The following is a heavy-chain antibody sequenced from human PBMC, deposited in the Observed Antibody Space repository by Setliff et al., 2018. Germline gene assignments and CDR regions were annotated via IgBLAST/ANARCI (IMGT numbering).Heavy chain of an antibody. CDR1: GGSIDSHY. D-gene: IGHD3-3*01. J-gene: IGHJ4*02. V-gene: IGHV4-59*11. CDR2: IYYSGNT. Sequence: PSETLSLTCSVSGGSIDSHYWSWIRQPPGKGLEWIGSIYYSGNTNYNPSLKSRVTISVDTSKNQFSLKLSSVTAADTAVYYCARGHYNFWSGYYRYWGQGTLVTVSS. CDR3: ARGHYNFWSGYYRY.